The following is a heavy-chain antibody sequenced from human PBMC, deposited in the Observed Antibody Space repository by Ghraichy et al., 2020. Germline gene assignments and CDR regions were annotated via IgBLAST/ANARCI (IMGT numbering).Heavy chain of an antibody. CDR2: INHSGST. D-gene: IGHD6-13*01. CDR3: ARVFGSSWPYYYYYYGMDV. CDR1: GGSFSGYY. J-gene: IGHJ6*02. Sequence: ESLNISCAVYGGSFSGYYWSWIRQPPGKGLEWIGEINHSGSTNYNPSLKSRVTISVDTSKNQFSLKLSSVTAADTAVYYCARVFGSSWPYYYYYYGMDVWGQGTTVTVSS. V-gene: IGHV4-34*01.